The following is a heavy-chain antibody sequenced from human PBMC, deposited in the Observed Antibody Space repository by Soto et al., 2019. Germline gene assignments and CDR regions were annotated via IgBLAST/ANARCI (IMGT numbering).Heavy chain of an antibody. CDR2: IYDTGISGYTPST. V-gene: IGHV4-59*01. Sequence: QVQLQESGPRLVKPSATLSLTCTVSGGSITSSYWSWIRRPPGKGLAWIAYIYDTGISGYTPSTSYNPSLKSRVTMSVDTTKSQFSLKVTSVTAADTAVYYCARGEDAFCYYGLDVWGQGITVTVSS. CDR3: ARGEDAFCYYGLDV. J-gene: IGHJ6*02. CDR1: GGSITSSY.